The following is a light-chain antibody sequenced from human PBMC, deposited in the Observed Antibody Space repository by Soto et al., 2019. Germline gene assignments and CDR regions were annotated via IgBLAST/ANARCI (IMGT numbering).Light chain of an antibody. V-gene: IGKV1-39*01. CDR2: AAS. Sequence: DSQMTQSPSSLSASVGDRVTVTCRSSQSIGGYLNWYQQKPGKAPKLLMHAASTLQSGVPSKFSGIGSGTDYTLTISSLQPEDFATYCRQQSYSNPFPFGRGTQVEIK. CDR1: QSIGGY. J-gene: IGKJ3*01. CDR3: QQSYSNPFP.